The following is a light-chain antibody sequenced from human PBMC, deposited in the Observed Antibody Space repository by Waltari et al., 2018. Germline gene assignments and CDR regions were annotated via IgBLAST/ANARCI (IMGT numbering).Light chain of an antibody. J-gene: IGLJ2*01. CDR3: VAWDDSLNGPV. Sequence: QSVLTQPPSASGTPGQRVTISCSGSSSNIGGNTVNWYQQLPGTAPKLLIHSNNQRPSGVPDRFSGSQSGTSASLAISGLQSDDEADYYCVAWDDSLNGPVFGGGTKLTVL. CDR1: SSNIGGNT. CDR2: SNN. V-gene: IGLV1-44*01.